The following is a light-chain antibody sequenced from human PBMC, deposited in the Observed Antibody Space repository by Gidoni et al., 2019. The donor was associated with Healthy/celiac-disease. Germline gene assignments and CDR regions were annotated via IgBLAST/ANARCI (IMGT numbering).Light chain of an antibody. V-gene: IGKV1-39*01. CDR3: QQSYSTLT. Sequence: DIQMTPSPSSLSASVRDRVTITSRASQSISSYLNWYQQKPGKAPKLLIYAASSLQSGVPSRFSGSGSGTDFTLTISSLQPEDFATYYCQQSYSTLTFGGGTKVEIK. CDR1: QSISSY. CDR2: AAS. J-gene: IGKJ4*01.